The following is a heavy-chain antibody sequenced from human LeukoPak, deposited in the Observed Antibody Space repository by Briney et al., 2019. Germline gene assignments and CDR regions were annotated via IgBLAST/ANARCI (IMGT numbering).Heavy chain of an antibody. CDR3: AKDPGIAAAIPSYFDY. V-gene: IGHV3-30*02. J-gene: IGHJ4*02. Sequence: GGSLRLSCAASGFTFSSYGMHWVRQAPGKGLEWVAFIRYDGSNKYYADSVKGRFTISRDNSKNTLYLQMNSLRAEDTAVYYCAKDPGIAAAIPSYFDYWGQGTLVTVSS. CDR1: GFTFSSYG. D-gene: IGHD6-13*01. CDR2: IRYDGSNK.